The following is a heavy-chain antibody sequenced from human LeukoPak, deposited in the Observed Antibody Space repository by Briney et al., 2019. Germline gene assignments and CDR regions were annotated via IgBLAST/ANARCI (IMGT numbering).Heavy chain of an antibody. CDR1: GGSISSYY. Sequence: PSETLSLTCTVSGGSISSYYWSWIRQPPGKGLEWIGSIYYSGSTYYNPSLKSRVTISVDTSKNQFSLKLSSVTAADTAVYYCARPSGYSYGYGIDYWGQGTLVTVSS. D-gene: IGHD5-18*01. CDR2: IYYSGST. J-gene: IGHJ4*02. V-gene: IGHV4-39*01. CDR3: ARPSGYSYGYGIDY.